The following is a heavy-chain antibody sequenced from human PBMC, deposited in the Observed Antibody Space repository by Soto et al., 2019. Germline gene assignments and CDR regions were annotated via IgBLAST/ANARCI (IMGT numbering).Heavy chain of an antibody. CDR3: TADRAEMPTITIAY. CDR1: GFTFTSSA. Sequence: SVKVSCKASGFTFTSSAVQWVRQARGQRLEWIGWIVVGSGNTNYAQKFQERVTITRDMSTSTAYMELSSLRSEDTAVYYCTADRAEMPTITIAYWGQGSLVTVSS. V-gene: IGHV1-58*01. J-gene: IGHJ4*02. D-gene: IGHD3-3*01. CDR2: IVVGSGNT.